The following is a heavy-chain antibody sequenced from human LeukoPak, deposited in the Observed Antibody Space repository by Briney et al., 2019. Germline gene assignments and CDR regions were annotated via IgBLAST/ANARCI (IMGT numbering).Heavy chain of an antibody. J-gene: IGHJ2*01. V-gene: IGHV4-59*10. CDR2: IYTSGST. CDR3: ARLTSSWYQDWYFDL. D-gene: IGHD6-13*01. CDR1: GGSFSGYD. Sequence: PSETLSLTCAVYGGSFSGYDWSWIRQPAGKGLEWIGRIYTSGSTNYNPSLKSRVTMSVDTSKKQFSLKLSSVTAADTAVYYCARLTSSWYQDWYFDLWGRGTLVTVSS.